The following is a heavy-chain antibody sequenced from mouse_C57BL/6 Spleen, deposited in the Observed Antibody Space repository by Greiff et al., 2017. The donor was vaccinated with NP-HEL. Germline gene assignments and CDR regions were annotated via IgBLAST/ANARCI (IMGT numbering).Heavy chain of an antibody. CDR1: GFSLSTSGMC. CDR2: IYWDDDK. D-gene: IGHD1-1*01. J-gene: IGHJ1*03. CDR3: ARTIAYYNGSSYWYFDV. V-gene: IGHV8-12*01. Sequence: QVTLKVSGPGILQSSQSLSLTCSFSGFSLSTSGMCVSWIRQPSGKGLEWLAHIYWDDDKRYNPSLKRRPTISKDTSSNQVFLKSTSVDTADTATYYCARTIAYYNGSSYWYFDVWGTGTTVTVSS.